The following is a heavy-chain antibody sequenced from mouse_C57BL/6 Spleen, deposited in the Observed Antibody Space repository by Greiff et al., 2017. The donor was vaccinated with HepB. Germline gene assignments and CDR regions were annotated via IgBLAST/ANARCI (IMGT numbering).Heavy chain of an antibody. CDR2: IDPSDSYT. J-gene: IGHJ3*01. V-gene: IGHV1-50*01. CDR1: GYTFPSYW. CDR3: ARREDSSGYGAY. Sequence: QVQLQQPGAELVKPGASVKLSCKASGYTFPSYWMQWVKQRPGQGLEWIGEIDPSDSYTNYNQKFKGKATLTVDTSSSTAYMQLSSLTSEDSAVYYGARREDSSGYGAYWGKGTLVTVSA. D-gene: IGHD3-2*02.